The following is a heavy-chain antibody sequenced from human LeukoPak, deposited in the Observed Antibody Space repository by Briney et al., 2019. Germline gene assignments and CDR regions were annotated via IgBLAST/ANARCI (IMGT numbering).Heavy chain of an antibody. CDR3: ARGSGSYPPTAFDY. D-gene: IGHD1-26*01. J-gene: IGHJ4*02. CDR2: IYPGDSDT. V-gene: IGHV5-51*01. Sequence: GESLKISCKGSGYSLSTYWIAWVRQMPGKGLEWMGIIYPGDSDTRYSPSFQGQVTISADKSISTAYLQWSSLKASDTAMYYCARGSGSYPPTAFDYWGQGTLLTVSS. CDR1: GYSLSTYW.